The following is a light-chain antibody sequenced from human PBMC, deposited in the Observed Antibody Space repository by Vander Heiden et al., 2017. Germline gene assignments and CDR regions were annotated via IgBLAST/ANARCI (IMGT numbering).Light chain of an antibody. CDR3: QTWGTGIHV. J-gene: IGLJ1*01. Sequence: QLVLTQSPSASAPLGASVKLTCTLSSGHSSYAIAWHQQQPEKGPRYLMKLNSDGSHSKGDGIPDRFSGSSSGAERYLTSSSLQSEDEADYYCQTWGTGIHVFGTGTKVTVL. V-gene: IGLV4-69*01. CDR2: LNSDGSH. CDR1: SGHSSYA.